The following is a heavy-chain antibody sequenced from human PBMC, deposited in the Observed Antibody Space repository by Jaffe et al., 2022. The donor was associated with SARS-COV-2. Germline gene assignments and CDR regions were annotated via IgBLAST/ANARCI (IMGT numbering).Heavy chain of an antibody. V-gene: IGHV4-59*01. Sequence: QVQLQESGPGLVKPSETLSLTCTVSGGSISSYYWSWIRQPPGKGLEWIGYIYYSGSTNYNPSLKSRVTISVDTSKNQFSLKLSSVTAADTAVYYCARVYDSSGYYHFDYWGQGTLVTVSS. D-gene: IGHD3-22*01. CDR1: GGSISSYY. CDR3: ARVYDSSGYYHFDY. CDR2: IYYSGST. J-gene: IGHJ4*02.